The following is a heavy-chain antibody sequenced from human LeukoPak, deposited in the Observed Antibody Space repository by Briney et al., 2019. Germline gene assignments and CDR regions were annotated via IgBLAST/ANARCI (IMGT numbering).Heavy chain of an antibody. D-gene: IGHD2-21*01. Sequence: GASVKVSCKASGYTFTRDAMNWMRQAPGQGLEWVGWINTETGNPTYGQGFTGRFVFSLDTSVSTAYLQINSLRAEDTAVYYCARGGGGGIVWGQGTTVTVSS. V-gene: IGHV7-4-1*02. CDR2: INTETGNP. CDR3: ARGGGGGIV. CDR1: GYTFTRDA. J-gene: IGHJ6*02.